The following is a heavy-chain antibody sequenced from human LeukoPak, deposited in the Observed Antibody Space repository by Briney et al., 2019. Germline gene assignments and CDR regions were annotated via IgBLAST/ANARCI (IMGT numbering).Heavy chain of an antibody. V-gene: IGHV3-11*01. CDR3: ASRAKWINAVPVDY. Sequence: PGGSLRLSCAASGFTFSDYYMSWIRQAPGKGLEWVSYISSSGSTIYYADSVKGRFTISRDNAKNSLYLQMNSLRAEDTAVYYCASRAKWINAVPVDYWGQGTLVTVSS. D-gene: IGHD5-12*01. CDR2: ISSSGSTI. CDR1: GFTFSDYY. J-gene: IGHJ4*02.